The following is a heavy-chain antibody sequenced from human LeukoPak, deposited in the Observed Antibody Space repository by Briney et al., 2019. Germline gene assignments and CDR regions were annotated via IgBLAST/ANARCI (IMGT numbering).Heavy chain of an antibody. J-gene: IGHJ6*02. CDR2: IIPILGIA. V-gene: IGHV1-69*04. D-gene: IGHD3-9*01. Sequence: GASVKVSCKASGGTFSSYAISWVRQAPGQGLEWMGRIIPILGIANYAQKFQGRVTITADKSTSTAYMELSSLRSEDTAVYYCARGLRYFDWLSCYGMDVWGQGTTVTVSS. CDR1: GGTFSSYA. CDR3: ARGLRYFDWLSCYGMDV.